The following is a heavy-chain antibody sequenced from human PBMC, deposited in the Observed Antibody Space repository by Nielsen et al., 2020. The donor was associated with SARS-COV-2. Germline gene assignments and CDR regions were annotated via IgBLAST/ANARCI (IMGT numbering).Heavy chain of an antibody. Sequence: SETLSLTCTVSGGSISSSSYYWGWIRQPPGKGLEWIGSIYYSGSTYYNPSLKSRVTISVDTSKNQFSLKLSSVTAADTAVYYCARASGYYYMDVWGKGTTVTVSS. CDR2: IYYSGST. CDR3: ARASGYYYMDV. CDR1: GGSISSSSYY. D-gene: IGHD6-25*01. V-gene: IGHV4-39*01. J-gene: IGHJ6*03.